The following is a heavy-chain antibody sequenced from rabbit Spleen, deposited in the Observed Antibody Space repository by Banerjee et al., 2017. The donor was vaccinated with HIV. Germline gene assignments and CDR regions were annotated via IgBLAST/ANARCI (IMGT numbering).Heavy chain of an antibody. Sequence: HLKESGGGLVQPGGSLKLSCTASGIDFTNYYITWVRQAPGKGLEWIGIIYAARGTTDYASWVNGRFTISSDNAQSTVDLKMTSLAAADTATYFCARAIVPWLGLTRLDLRGPGTLVTVS. V-gene: IGHV1S7*01. J-gene: IGHJ3*01. CDR1: GIDFTNYY. D-gene: IGHD4-1*01. CDR3: ARAIVPWLGLTRLDL. CDR2: IYAARGTT.